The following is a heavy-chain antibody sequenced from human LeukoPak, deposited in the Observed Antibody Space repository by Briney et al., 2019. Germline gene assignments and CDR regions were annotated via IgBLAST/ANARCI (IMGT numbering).Heavy chain of an antibody. J-gene: IGHJ3*02. CDR3: ARDTLLYADSPDAFDM. D-gene: IGHD4-17*01. V-gene: IGHV3-48*03. CDR1: GFTFSSYE. Sequence: AGGSLRLSCAASGFTFSSYEMNWVRQAPGKGVEWVSYICSSGSNVYYADSVKGRFTISRDNAKKSLYLQMNTLRDDDTAAYYCARDTLLYADSPDAFDMWGQGTMVTVS. CDR2: ICSSGSNV.